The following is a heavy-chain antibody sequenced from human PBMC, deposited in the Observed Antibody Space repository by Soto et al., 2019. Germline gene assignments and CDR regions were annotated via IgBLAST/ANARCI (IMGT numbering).Heavy chain of an antibody. V-gene: IGHV1-2*04. CDR1: GYTFAGYY. J-gene: IGHJ4*02. CDR3: ARGLIGAGTNGKYYFDY. Sequence: GASVKVSCKASGYTFAGYYMHWVRQAPGQGLEWMGWINPNSGGTNYAQKFQGWVTMTRDTSISTAYMELSRLRSDDTAVYYCARGLIGAGTNGKYYFDYWGQGTLVTVSS. CDR2: INPNSGGT. D-gene: IGHD6-19*01.